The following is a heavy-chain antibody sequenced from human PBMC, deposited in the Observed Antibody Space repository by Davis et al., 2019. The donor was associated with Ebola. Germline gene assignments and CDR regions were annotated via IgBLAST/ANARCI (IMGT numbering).Heavy chain of an antibody. D-gene: IGHD2-21*02. CDR1: GDSVSRNSAA. CDR3: ARDSVSGRDYHYYYYGMDV. V-gene: IGHV6-1*01. CDR2: TYYRSKWYN. J-gene: IGHJ6*02. Sequence: HSQTLSLTCAISGDSVSRNSAAWNWIRQSPSRGLEWLGRTYYRSKWYNDYAVSVKSRITINPDTSKNQFSLQLNSVTPEDTAVYYCARDSVSGRDYHYYYYGMDVWGQGTTVTVSS.